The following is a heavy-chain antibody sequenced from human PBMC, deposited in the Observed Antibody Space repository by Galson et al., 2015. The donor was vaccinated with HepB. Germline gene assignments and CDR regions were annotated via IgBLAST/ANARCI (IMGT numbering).Heavy chain of an antibody. V-gene: IGHV3-7*03. D-gene: IGHD3-22*01. CDR2: INQDGSER. CDR1: GFTFSSFW. CDR3: ARAETGDYYDSGGSSHLGNDY. J-gene: IGHJ4*02. Sequence: SLRLSCAASGFTFSSFWMIWVRQSPGKGPEWVANINQDGSERYYVDSVKGRFTISRDNAKNSLYLQLNSLRADDTAIYYCARAETGDYYDSGGSSHLGNDYWGQGTLVTVSS.